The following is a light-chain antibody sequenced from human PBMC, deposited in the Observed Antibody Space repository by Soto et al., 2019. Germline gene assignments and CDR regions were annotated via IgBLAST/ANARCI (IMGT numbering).Light chain of an antibody. CDR3: QQYNNWPVT. J-gene: IGKJ1*01. CDR2: GAS. Sequence: EIVMTQSPATLSVSPGERATLSCRASQSVSSNLAWYQQKFGQAPRLLIYGASTRATGIPARFSGSGSGTEFTLTISSLQSEDFAVYYCQQYNNWPVTFGQGTKVDIK. CDR1: QSVSSN. V-gene: IGKV3-15*01.